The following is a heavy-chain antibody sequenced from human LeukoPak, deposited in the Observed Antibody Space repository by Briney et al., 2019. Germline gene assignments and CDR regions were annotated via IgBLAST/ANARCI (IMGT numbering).Heavy chain of an antibody. D-gene: IGHD2-2*01. Sequence: QSGGSLSLSCAASGFTFSSHAMSWVRQTPGQRLDWVSAISGSGGSTYYADSVKGRFTISRDNSTNTLYLQMNSLRAQHTAVYSCPKNSPPPFIALCPRRHQQPCAYWGPGPLVTVSS. CDR2: ISGSGGST. J-gene: IGHJ4*02. CDR3: PKNSPPPFIALCPRRHQQPCAY. CDR1: GFTFSSHA. V-gene: IGHV3-23*01.